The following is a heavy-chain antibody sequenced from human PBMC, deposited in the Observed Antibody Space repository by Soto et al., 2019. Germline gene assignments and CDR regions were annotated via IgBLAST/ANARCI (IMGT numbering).Heavy chain of an antibody. CDR2: ISSSGSTI. CDR1: GFTFSSYE. V-gene: IGHV3-48*03. J-gene: IGHJ3*02. D-gene: IGHD2-2*01. Sequence: GGSLRLSCAASGFTFSSYEMNWVRQAPGKGLEWVSYISSSGSTIYYADSVKGRFTISRDNAKNSLYLQMNSLRAEDPAFYYCASRYCSSTSCDAFDIWGQGTMVTVSS. CDR3: ASRYCSSTSCDAFDI.